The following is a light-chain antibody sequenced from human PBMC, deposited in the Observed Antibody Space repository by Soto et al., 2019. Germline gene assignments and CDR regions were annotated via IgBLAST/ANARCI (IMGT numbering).Light chain of an antibody. V-gene: IGKV1-5*03. CDR1: QSISIW. Sequence: DIHMTQSPSTLSASVGDRVTITCRASQSISIWLAWYQQKPGRAPNLLIYGTSSLESGVPSRFSGSGSGTELTLTISSLQPDDFATYDCQHYNDYSWTFGQGTKVEIK. CDR3: QHYNDYSWT. J-gene: IGKJ1*01. CDR2: GTS.